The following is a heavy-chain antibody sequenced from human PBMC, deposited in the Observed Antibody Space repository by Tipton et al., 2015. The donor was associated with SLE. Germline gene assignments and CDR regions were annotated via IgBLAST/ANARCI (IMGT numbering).Heavy chain of an antibody. J-gene: IGHJ4*02. Sequence: TLSLTCTVSGGSISSYYWSWIRQPPGKGLEWIGEINHSGSTNYNPSLKSRVTISIDTSKNQFSLKVNSVTAADTAVYYCARVLSGSYSYWGQGTLVTVSS. CDR1: GGSISSYY. D-gene: IGHD1-26*01. CDR2: INHSGST. CDR3: ARVLSGSYSY. V-gene: IGHV4-34*01.